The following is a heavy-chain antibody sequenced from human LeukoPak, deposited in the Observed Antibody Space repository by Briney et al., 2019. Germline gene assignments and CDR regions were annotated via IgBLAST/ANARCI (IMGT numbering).Heavy chain of an antibody. J-gene: IGHJ4*02. CDR3: AREWGLESSGYYYAY. V-gene: IGHV1-69*01. Sequence: SVKVSCKASGGTFSSSAISWLRQAPGQGLEWMGGIIPIFGTTNFAQKFQGRVSITADESTSTAFMELSSLRSEDTAVYYCAREWGLESSGYYYAYWGQGTLVTVSS. D-gene: IGHD3-22*01. CDR2: IIPIFGTT. CDR1: GGTFSSSA.